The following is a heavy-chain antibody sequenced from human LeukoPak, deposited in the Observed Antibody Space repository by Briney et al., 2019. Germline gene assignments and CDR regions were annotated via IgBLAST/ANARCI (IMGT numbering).Heavy chain of an antibody. D-gene: IGHD6-13*01. Sequence: ASVKVSFKASGYTFTGYYIHWVRQAPGQGLEWMGWINPNSGGTDYAQKFQDRVTMTRDTSISTAYMELSKLRSDDTAVYYYARGLSSSWYPYWGQGTLVTVSS. CDR2: INPNSGGT. CDR3: ARGLSSSWYPY. V-gene: IGHV1-2*02. J-gene: IGHJ4*02. CDR1: GYTFTGYY.